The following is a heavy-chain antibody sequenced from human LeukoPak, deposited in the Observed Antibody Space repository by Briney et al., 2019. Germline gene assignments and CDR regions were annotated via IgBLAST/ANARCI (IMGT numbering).Heavy chain of an antibody. J-gene: IGHJ4*02. V-gene: IGHV4-34*01. CDR3: ARSRSLYDFWTQPDY. CDR2: INHSGST. D-gene: IGHD3-3*01. CDR1: GGSFSGYY. Sequence: PSETLSPTCAVYGGSFSGYYWSWIRQPPGKGLEWIGEINHSGSTNYNPSLKSRVTISVDTSKNQFSLKLSSVTAADTAVYYCARSRSLYDFWTQPDYWGREPWSPSPQ.